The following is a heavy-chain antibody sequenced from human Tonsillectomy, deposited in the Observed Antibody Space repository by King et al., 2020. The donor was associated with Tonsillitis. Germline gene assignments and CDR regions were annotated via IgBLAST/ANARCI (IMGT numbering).Heavy chain of an antibody. CDR3: ARLPSTYNNFFDS. Sequence: QLVQSGAEVKKPGESLKISCKGSGYSFTNYWIGWVRQMPGKGLEGMGIIYPGDSDITYSPSFQGQVTISADRSINTAYLQWSTLKASDTAMYYCARLPSTYNNFFDSWGQGTLVTVSS. D-gene: IGHD5-24*01. J-gene: IGHJ4*02. CDR1: GYSFTNYW. V-gene: IGHV5-51*01. CDR2: IYPGDSDI.